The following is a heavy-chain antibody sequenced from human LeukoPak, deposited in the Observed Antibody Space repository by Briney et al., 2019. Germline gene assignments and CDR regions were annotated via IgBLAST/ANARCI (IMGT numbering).Heavy chain of an antibody. CDR2: INPNSGGT. D-gene: IGHD1-26*01. Sequence: ASVKVSCKASGYTFTGYYMHWVRQAPGQGLEWMGWINPNSGGTNYAQKFQGRVTLTRDTSISTAYMDLSRLKSDDTAVYYCATSLSGSYGGDYWGQGTLVTVSS. V-gene: IGHV1-2*02. J-gene: IGHJ4*02. CDR1: GYTFTGYY. CDR3: ATSLSGSYGGDY.